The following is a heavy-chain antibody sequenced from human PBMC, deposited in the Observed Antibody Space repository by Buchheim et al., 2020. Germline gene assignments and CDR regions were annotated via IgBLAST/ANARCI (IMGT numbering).Heavy chain of an antibody. D-gene: IGHD2-15*01. CDR3: AKGVVAAINYFDY. CDR2: ISSSGGTT. V-gene: IGHV3-23*01. CDR1: GFTFSSYA. J-gene: IGHJ4*02. Sequence: EVQLLESGGGLVQPGGSLRLSCAASGFTFSSYATSWVRQAPGKGLEWVSGISSSGGTTYYADSGKGRFTISRDNSKNTLYLQMDSLRAEDTAVYYCAKGVVAAINYFDYWGPGTL.